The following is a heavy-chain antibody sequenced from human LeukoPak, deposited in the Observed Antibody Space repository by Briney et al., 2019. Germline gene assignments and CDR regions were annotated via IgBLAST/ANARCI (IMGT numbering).Heavy chain of an antibody. Sequence: PGGSLRLSCAASGFTFDDYAMHWVRQAPGKGLEWVSGISWNSGSIGYADSVKGRFTISRDNAKNSLYLQMNSLRAEDTALYYCAKDNRDGYSYGIIDYWGQGTLVTVSS. CDR3: AKDNRDGYSYGIIDY. V-gene: IGHV3-9*01. D-gene: IGHD5-18*01. J-gene: IGHJ4*02. CDR1: GFTFDDYA. CDR2: ISWNSGSI.